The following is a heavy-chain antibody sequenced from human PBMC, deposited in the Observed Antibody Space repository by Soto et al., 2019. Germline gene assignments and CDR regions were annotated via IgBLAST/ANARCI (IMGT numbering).Heavy chain of an antibody. V-gene: IGHV1-69*13. CDR1: GGTFSSYA. CDR3: ARAGDYYDSSGYTYYYYGMDV. CDR2: IIPIFGTA. D-gene: IGHD3-22*01. J-gene: IGHJ6*02. Sequence: SGKVYCKASGGTFSSYAISWVRQAPGQGLEWMGGIIPIFGTANYAQKFQGRVTITADESTSTAYMELSSVTAADTAVYYCARAGDYYDSSGYTYYYYGMDVWGQGTTVTVSS.